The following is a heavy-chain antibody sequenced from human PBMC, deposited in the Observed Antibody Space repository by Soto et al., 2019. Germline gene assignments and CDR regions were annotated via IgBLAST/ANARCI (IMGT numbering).Heavy chain of an antibody. Sequence: GGSLRLSCVASGFIFSSYEMNWVRQALGKGLEWISYISQGSTTIYYADSAKGRFTISRDNAKNSLFLQMSGLRVEDTATYYCARHRSPSPDYWGQGTLVTVSS. CDR1: GFIFSSYE. CDR2: ISQGSTTI. J-gene: IGHJ4*02. V-gene: IGHV3-48*03. CDR3: ARHRSPSPDY.